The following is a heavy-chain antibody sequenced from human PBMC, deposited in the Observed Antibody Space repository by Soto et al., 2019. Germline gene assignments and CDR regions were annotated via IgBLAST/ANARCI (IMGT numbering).Heavy chain of an antibody. V-gene: IGHV4-31*03. J-gene: IGHJ4*02. Sequence: SETLSLTCTVSGGSISSGGYYWSWIRQHPGKGLEWIGYIYYSGSTYYNPSLKSRVTISVDTSKNQFSLKLSSVTAADTAVYYCARDRVEYSNFSQHFDYWGQGTLVTVSS. CDR3: ARDRVEYSNFSQHFDY. CDR2: IYYSGST. CDR1: GGSISSGGYY. D-gene: IGHD4-4*01.